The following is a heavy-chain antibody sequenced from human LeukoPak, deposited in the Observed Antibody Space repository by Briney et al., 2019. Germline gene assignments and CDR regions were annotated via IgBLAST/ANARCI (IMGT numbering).Heavy chain of an antibody. CDR1: GGSFSGYY. CDR2: INHSGST. J-gene: IGHJ6*02. D-gene: IGHD6-13*01. V-gene: IGHV4-34*01. Sequence: SETLSLTCAVYGGSFSGYYWSWIRQPPGKGLEWIGEINHSGSTNYNPSLKSRVTISVGTSKNQFSLKLSSVTAADTAVYYCARGPRIRIAAAGYYYYGMDVWGQGTTVTVSS. CDR3: ARGPRIRIAAAGYYYYGMDV.